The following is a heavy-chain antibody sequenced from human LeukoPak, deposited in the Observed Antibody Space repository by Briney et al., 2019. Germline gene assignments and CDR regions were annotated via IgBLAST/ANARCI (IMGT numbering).Heavy chain of an antibody. Sequence: GGSLRLSCAASGFIFSNYAMSWVRQAPGKGPEWVSGISGGGGGTYYADSVKGRFTISRANSKNTLYLQMNSLRAEDTAVYYCAKKMDTWGQGTLVTVSS. CDR1: GFIFSNYA. V-gene: IGHV3-23*01. CDR2: ISGGGGGT. J-gene: IGHJ4*02. CDR3: AKKMDT. D-gene: IGHD5-24*01.